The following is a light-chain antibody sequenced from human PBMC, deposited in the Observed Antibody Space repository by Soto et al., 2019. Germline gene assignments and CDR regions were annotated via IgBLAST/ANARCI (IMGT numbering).Light chain of an antibody. Sequence: TQVTQSPSSLSASVRDRDNLTCQESQNINNYLNWYQQKPGRAPKLLIYDASNLEAGVPSRFRGSGSGTDFTLTISSLQPEDFATYSCQQLNSYPITFGQGTRLEIK. V-gene: IGKV1-33*01. CDR2: DAS. J-gene: IGKJ5*01. CDR3: QQLNSYPIT. CDR1: QNINNY.